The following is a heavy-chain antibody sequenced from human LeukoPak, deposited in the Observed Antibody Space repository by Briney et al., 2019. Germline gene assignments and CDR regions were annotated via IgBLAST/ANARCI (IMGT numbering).Heavy chain of an antibody. CDR1: GGSISSYY. Sequence: SETLSLTCTVSGGSISSYYWSWIRQPPGKGLEWIGYIYYSGSTNYNPSLKSRVTISVDTSKSQFSLKLSSVTAADTAVYYCAREIVVVPAAIGNSNWFDPWGQGTLVTVSS. D-gene: IGHD2-2*02. V-gene: IGHV4-59*01. CDR3: AREIVVVPAAIGNSNWFDP. J-gene: IGHJ5*02. CDR2: IYYSGST.